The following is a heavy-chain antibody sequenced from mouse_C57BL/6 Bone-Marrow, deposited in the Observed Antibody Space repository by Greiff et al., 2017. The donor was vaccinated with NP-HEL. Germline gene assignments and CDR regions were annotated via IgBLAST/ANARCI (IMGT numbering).Heavy chain of an antibody. D-gene: IGHD2-4*01. CDR1: GFTFSSYA. Sequence: DVLLLESGEGLVKPGGSLKLSCAASGFTFSSYAMSWVRQTPEKRLEWVAYISTGGDYIYYADTVKGRSTISRDNARNTLYLQMSSLKSEDTAMYYCTTIYYDYQAWFAYWGQGTLVTVSA. CDR3: TTIYYDYQAWFAY. CDR2: ISTGGDYI. J-gene: IGHJ3*01. V-gene: IGHV5-9-1*02.